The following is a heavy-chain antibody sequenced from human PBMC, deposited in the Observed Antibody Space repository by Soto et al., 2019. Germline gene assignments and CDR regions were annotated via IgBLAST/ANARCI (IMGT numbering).Heavy chain of an antibody. Sequence: GGSLRLSCAASGFTFSSYGMHWVRQAPGKGLEWVAVISYDGSNKYYADPVKGRFTISRDNSKNTLYLQMNSLRAEDTAVYYCAKDLSYDSSGYFSWGQGTLVTVSS. D-gene: IGHD3-22*01. V-gene: IGHV3-30*18. CDR2: ISYDGSNK. CDR1: GFTFSSYG. J-gene: IGHJ4*02. CDR3: AKDLSYDSSGYFS.